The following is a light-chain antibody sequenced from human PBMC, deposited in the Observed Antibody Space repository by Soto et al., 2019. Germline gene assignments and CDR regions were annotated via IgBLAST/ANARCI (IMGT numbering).Light chain of an antibody. Sequence: QSVLTQPPSVSGAPGQKITISCTGSSSNIGAGYDVHWYRQFPGAAPKLLISGDNNRPSGVPDRFSGSKSGTSASLAITGLHAEDEADYYCQSYDSSLSRVFGTGTKVTVL. CDR2: GDN. CDR1: SSNIGAGYD. V-gene: IGLV1-40*01. CDR3: QSYDSSLSRV. J-gene: IGLJ1*01.